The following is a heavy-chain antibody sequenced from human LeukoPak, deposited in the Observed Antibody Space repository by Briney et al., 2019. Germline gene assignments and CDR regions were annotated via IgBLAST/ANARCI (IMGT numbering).Heavy chain of an antibody. CDR2: ISYDGSNK. CDR3: ARDGELRYFDWLLYRGARNYFDY. J-gene: IGHJ4*02. Sequence: GGSLRLSCAASGFTFSSYAMHWVRQAPGKGLEWVAVISYDGSNKYYADSVKGRFTISRDNSKSTLYLQMNSLRAEDTAVYYCARDGELRYFDWLLYRGARNYFDYWGQGTLVTVSS. D-gene: IGHD3-9*01. V-gene: IGHV3-30-3*01. CDR1: GFTFSSYA.